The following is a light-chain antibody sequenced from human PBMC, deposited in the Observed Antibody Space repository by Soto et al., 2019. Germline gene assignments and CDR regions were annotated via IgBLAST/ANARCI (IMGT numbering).Light chain of an antibody. CDR2: TNN. CDR3: ATWDDSLYGMV. CDR1: SSNIGRNT. Sequence: QSVLTQPPSASGTPGQRVTISCSGGSSNIGRNTVNWYLQLPGTAPKLLIYTNNQRPSGVPDRVSASKSGTSASLTISGLQSEDEADYYCATWDDSLYGMVFGGGTKLTVL. V-gene: IGLV1-44*01. J-gene: IGLJ2*01.